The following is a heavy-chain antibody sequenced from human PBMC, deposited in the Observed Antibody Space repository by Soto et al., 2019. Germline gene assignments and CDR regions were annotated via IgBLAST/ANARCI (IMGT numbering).Heavy chain of an antibody. CDR2: ISFDGSYK. V-gene: IGHV3-30*03. Sequence: QVQLVESGGGVVQPGRSLRLSCAASGFSFSNYAMHWVRQAPGKGLEWVAVISFDGSYKYFADSVKGRFTISRDNSRNTLFLQMNSLRPEDTAVFYCASGSYYDTLSGSAPFTYWGQGTLVTVSS. CDR1: GFSFSNYA. CDR3: ASGSYYDTLSGSAPFTY. D-gene: IGHD3-9*01. J-gene: IGHJ4*02.